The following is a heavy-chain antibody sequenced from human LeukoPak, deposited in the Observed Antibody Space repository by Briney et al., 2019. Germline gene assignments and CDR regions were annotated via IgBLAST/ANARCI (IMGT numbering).Heavy chain of an antibody. CDR2: MNPNSGNT. D-gene: IGHD5-12*01. CDR3: ARGNVDIVATIDYFDY. CDR1: GYTFTSYD. Sequence: ASVRVSCKASGYTFTSYDINWVRQATGQGLEWMGWMNPNSGNTGYAQKFQGRVTMTRNTSISTAYMELSSLRSEDTAVYYCARGNVDIVATIDYFDYWGQGTLVTVSS. V-gene: IGHV1-8*01. J-gene: IGHJ4*02.